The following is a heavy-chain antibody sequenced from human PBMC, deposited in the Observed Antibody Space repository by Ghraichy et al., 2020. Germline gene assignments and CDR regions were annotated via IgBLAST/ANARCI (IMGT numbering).Heavy chain of an antibody. CDR3: AKAYSSGWYPDY. CDR2: MSGSGGLT. Sequence: ETLSLTCAASGFTFSSYAMIWVRQAPGKGLEWVSAMSGSGGLTYYADSVKGRFTISRDDSKNTLSLQMNSLRVEDTAVYYCAKAYSSGWYPDYWGQGTLVTVSS. J-gene: IGHJ4*02. D-gene: IGHD6-19*01. CDR1: GFTFSSYA. V-gene: IGHV3-23*01.